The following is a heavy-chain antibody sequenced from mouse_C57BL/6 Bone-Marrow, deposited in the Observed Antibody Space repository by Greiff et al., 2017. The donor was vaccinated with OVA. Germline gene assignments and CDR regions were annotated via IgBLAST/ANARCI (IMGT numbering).Heavy chain of an antibody. J-gene: IGHJ3*01. CDR3: TGGRWLLRGFAY. CDR2: IRLKSDNYAT. Sequence: EVMLVESGGGLVQPGGSMKLSRVASGFTFSNYWMNWVRQSPEKGLEWVAQIRLKSDNYATHYAESVKGRFTISRDDSKSSVYLQMNNLRAGDTGIYYCTGGRWLLRGFAYWGQGTLVTVSA. V-gene: IGHV6-3*01. D-gene: IGHD2-3*01. CDR1: GFTFSNYW.